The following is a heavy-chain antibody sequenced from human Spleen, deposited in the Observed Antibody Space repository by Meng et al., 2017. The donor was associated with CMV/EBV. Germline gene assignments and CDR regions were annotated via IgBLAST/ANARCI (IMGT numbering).Heavy chain of an antibody. Sequence: GGSLRLSCAASGFYFSSYAMHWVRQAPGKGLEWVAGISYDGSNTYYADTVKGRFTISRDNSKNTLYLQMNSLRTEDTAVYYCARPTLYSYGFPTNHYYGLDVWGLGATVTVSS. V-gene: IGHV3-30-3*01. D-gene: IGHD5-18*01. CDR1: GFYFSSYA. J-gene: IGHJ6*02. CDR2: ISYDGSNT. CDR3: ARPTLYSYGFPTNHYYGLDV.